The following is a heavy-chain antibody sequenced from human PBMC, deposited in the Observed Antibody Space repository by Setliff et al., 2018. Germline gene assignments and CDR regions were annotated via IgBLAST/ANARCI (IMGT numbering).Heavy chain of an antibody. V-gene: IGHV3-15*01. CDR2: IKSKTDGGTT. D-gene: IGHD2-2*01. J-gene: IGHJ6*02. CDR1: GFTFSDYS. CDR3: ITLSTIPLGV. Sequence: GGSLRLSCETSGFTFSDYSFDWVRQAPGKGLEWVGRIKSKTDGGTTDYAAPVKGRFTISRDDSKNTLYLQMNSLKTEDTAVYYCITLSTIPLGVWGQGTTVTVSS.